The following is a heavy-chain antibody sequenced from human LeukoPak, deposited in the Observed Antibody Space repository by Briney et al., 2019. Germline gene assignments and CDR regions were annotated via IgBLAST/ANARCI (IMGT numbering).Heavy chain of an antibody. CDR2: IYPGGSDT. CDR1: GYTFSSYW. J-gene: IGHJ4*02. V-gene: IGHV5-51*01. D-gene: IGHD3-16*01. Sequence: GESLKISCKASGYTFSSYWIGWVRQMPGKGLEWMEIIYPGGSDTRYSPSFQGLVSISADKSISTAYVQWSSLKASDTAMYYCARPKFGGGSDYWGQGTLVTVSS. CDR3: ARPKFGGGSDY.